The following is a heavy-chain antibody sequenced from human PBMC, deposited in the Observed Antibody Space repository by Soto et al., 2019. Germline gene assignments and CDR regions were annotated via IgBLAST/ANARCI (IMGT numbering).Heavy chain of an antibody. CDR3: AKESSAWYAGFFDL. J-gene: IGHJ4*02. D-gene: IGHD2-8*01. CDR2: LSDSGGSI. Sequence: GGFMRLCCTASGFTCNKHAMSWVRQARGKGLEWVSGLSDSGGSIYYADSVKGRFTISRDNSMNTLYLQMNTLRAEDTAVYYCAKESSAWYAGFFDLWGQGTLVTVSS. V-gene: IGHV3-23*01. CDR1: GFTCNKHA.